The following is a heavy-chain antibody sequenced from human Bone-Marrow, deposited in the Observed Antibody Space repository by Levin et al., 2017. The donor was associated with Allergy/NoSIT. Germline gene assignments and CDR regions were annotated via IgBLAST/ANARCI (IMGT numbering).Heavy chain of an antibody. Sequence: GGSLRLSCAASGFTVSSSYMTWVRQAPGKGLEWISVLYAGGRTYYSDSVKGRFIVSRDNLMKTVYLQMSSLRAEDTAVYYCARDGRLQGFYYFDYWGQGTLVTVSS. J-gene: IGHJ4*02. D-gene: IGHD5-24*01. CDR3: ARDGRLQGFYYFDY. CDR2: LYAGGRT. V-gene: IGHV3-53*01. CDR1: GFTVSSSY.